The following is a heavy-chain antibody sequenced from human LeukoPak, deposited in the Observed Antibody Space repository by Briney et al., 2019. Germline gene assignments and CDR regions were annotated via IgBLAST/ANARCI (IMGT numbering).Heavy chain of an antibody. CDR3: ARVIVGATGFDY. J-gene: IGHJ4*02. CDR2: INTDASTT. Sequence: GGSLRLSCAASGFTFSSHWMHWVRQAPGKGLVWVSRINTDASTTNYADSVKGRFTISRDNAKNTLYLQMNSLRAEDTAVYYCARVIVGATGFDYWGQGTLVTVSS. D-gene: IGHD1-26*01. V-gene: IGHV3-74*01. CDR1: GFTFSSHW.